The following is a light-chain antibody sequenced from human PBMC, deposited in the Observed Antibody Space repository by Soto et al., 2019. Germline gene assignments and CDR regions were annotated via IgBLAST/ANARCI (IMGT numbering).Light chain of an antibody. J-gene: IGLJ1*01. CDR1: GRDVGAYNY. V-gene: IGLV2-11*01. Sequence: QSALTQPRPVSASPGQSVTISGPGSGRDVGAYNYVSWYQQFPGKAPKLMIYDVNKRPSGVPDRFSGFKSGNTASLTISGLQAADEADYYCCSYADPDTFIFGTGTKVTVL. CDR3: CSYADPDTFI. CDR2: DVN.